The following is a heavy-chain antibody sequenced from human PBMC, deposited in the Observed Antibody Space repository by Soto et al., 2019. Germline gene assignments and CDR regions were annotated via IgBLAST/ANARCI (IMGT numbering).Heavy chain of an antibody. V-gene: IGHV1-69*13. CDR1: GGTFSSYA. CDR3: APVTAYYDFWSGYYTRPLDY. CDR2: IIPIFGTA. Sequence: SVKVSCKASGGTFSSYAISWVRQAPGQGLEWMGGIIPIFGTANYAQKFQGRVTITADESTSTAYMELSSLRSEDTAVYYCAPVTAYYDFWSGYYTRPLDYWGQGTLVTVSS. D-gene: IGHD3-3*01. J-gene: IGHJ4*02.